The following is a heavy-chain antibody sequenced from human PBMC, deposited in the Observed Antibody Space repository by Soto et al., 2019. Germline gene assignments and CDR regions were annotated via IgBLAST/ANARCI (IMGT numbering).Heavy chain of an antibody. Sequence: QVQLVQSGAEVKKPGSSVKVSCKASGGTFSNYTITWVRQAPGQGLEWMGRLIPILGLANYAQKVRGRVTITADKSTTTAYMELRSLRSEDTAMYYCARFKLGEDYWGQGTLVTVSS. CDR3: ARFKLGEDY. CDR2: LIPILGLA. CDR1: GGTFSNYT. V-gene: IGHV1-69*02. J-gene: IGHJ4*02. D-gene: IGHD3-16*01.